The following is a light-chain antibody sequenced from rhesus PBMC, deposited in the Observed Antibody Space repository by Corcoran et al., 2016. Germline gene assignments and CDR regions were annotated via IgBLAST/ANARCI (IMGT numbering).Light chain of an antibody. CDR2: GAS. CDR3: QQYSNWPFT. V-gene: IGKV3-42*03. J-gene: IGKJ3*01. Sequence: EIVLTQSPATLSLSPGERATLSCRASQSVSSSLAWYQQKPGQATRLLIYGASSRATGIPDRFSGSGAGTDFTLTSSSLEPEDFAVYYCQQYSNWPFTFGPGTKLDIK. CDR1: QSVSSS.